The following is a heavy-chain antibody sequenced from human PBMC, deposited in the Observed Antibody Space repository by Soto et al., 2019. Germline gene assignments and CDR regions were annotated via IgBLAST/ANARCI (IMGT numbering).Heavy chain of an antibody. CDR2: IKPDGSEI. V-gene: IGHV3-7*01. D-gene: IGHD2-8*01. J-gene: IGHJ4*02. CDR1: GFTFSTNW. CDR3: AALANGQ. Sequence: GGSLRLSCADSGFTFSTNWMHWVRQAPGKGLEWVANIKPDGSEIYYVDSVKGRFTISRDNAKNSLYLQMNSLRVEDTAVYHCAALANGQWGKGALVTVSS.